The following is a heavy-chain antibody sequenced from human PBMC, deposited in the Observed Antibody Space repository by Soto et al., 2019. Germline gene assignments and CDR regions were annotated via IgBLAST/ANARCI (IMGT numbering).Heavy chain of an antibody. D-gene: IGHD1-26*01. V-gene: IGHV1-46*01. CDR2: INPSGGST. CDR1: GGTFSSYT. CDR3: ARDFSGSYGDY. J-gene: IGHJ4*02. Sequence: ASVKVSCKASGGTFSSYTISWVRQAPGQGLEWMGIINPSGGSTSYAQKFQGRVTMTRDTSTSTVYMELSSLRSEDTAVYYCARDFSGSYGDYWGQGTLVTVSS.